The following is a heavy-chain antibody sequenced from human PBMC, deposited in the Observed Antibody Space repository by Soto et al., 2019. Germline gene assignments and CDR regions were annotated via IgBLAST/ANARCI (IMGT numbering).Heavy chain of an antibody. V-gene: IGHV1-69*13. CDR2: IIPIFGTA. CDR1: GGTFSGYA. CDR3: ARAEADIVLVPAAIGSIYYYGMDV. D-gene: IGHD2-2*01. Sequence: SVKVSCKASGGTFSGYAISWVRQAPGQGLEWMGGIIPIFGTADYAQKFQGRVTITADESTSTAYMELSSLRSEDTAVYYCARAEADIVLVPAAIGSIYYYGMDVWGQGTTVTVSS. J-gene: IGHJ6*02.